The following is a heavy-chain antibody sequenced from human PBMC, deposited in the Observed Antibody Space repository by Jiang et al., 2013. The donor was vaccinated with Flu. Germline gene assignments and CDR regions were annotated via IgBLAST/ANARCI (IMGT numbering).Heavy chain of an antibody. CDR3: ARDCCLVTTVNSASAFDI. V-gene: IGHV3-33*01. Sequence: GRSLRLSCAASGFTFSSYGMHWVRQAPGKGLEWVAVIWYDGNNKYYADSVKGRFTISRDNSKNTLYLQMNSLRAEDTAVYYCARDCCLVTTVNSASAFDIWGQGTMVTVSS. CDR1: GFTFSSYG. D-gene: IGHD4-17*01. CDR2: IWYDGNNK. J-gene: IGHJ3*02.